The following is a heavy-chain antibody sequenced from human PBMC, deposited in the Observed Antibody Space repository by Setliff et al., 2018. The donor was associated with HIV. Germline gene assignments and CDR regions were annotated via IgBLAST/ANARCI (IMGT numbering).Heavy chain of an antibody. D-gene: IGHD6-13*01. CDR3: VRVMYSDGAINWFDP. Sequence: ASVKVSCKASGYTFTTYGISWVRQAPGHGLEWLGWMNPKNGHTGYAQKFQGRVTMTRNTSIRTAYMELSSLRSEDTAIYYCVRVMYSDGAINWFDPWGQGTLVTVSS. CDR2: MNPKNGHT. J-gene: IGHJ5*02. CDR1: GYTFTTYG. V-gene: IGHV1-8*02.